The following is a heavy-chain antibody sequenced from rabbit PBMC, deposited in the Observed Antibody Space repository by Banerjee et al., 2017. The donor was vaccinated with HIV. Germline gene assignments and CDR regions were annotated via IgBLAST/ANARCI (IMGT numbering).Heavy chain of an antibody. J-gene: IGHJ4*01. CDR3: ARDLGGSSDL. V-gene: IGHV1S45*01. D-gene: IGHD8-1*01. Sequence: QEQLEESGGDLVKPGASLTLTCTASGFSFSSGYDMCWVRQAPGKGLEWIACIYAGSSGSTYYASWAKGRFTISKTSSTTVTLQMTSLTAADTATYFCARDLGGSSDLWGPGTLVTVS. CDR2: IYAGSSGST. CDR1: GFSFSSGYD.